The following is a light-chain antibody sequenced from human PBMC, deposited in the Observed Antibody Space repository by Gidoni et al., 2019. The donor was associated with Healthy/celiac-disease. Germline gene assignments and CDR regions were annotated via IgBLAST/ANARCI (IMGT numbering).Light chain of an antibody. J-gene: IGKJ3*01. Sequence: EIVLTQSPATLSLSPGERATFSCRASQSVSSYLAWYQQKPGQAPRLLIYDASNRATGIPARFSGSGSGTDFTLTISSLEPEDFAVYYCQQRGTFGPGTKVDIK. CDR3: QQRGT. V-gene: IGKV3-11*01. CDR1: QSVSSY. CDR2: DAS.